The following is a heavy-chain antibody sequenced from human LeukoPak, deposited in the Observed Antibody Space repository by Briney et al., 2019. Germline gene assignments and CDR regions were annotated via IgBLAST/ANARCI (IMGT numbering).Heavy chain of an antibody. Sequence: SETLSLTCTVSGGSISSHYWSWIRQPPGKGLEWIGYIYYSGSTNYNPSLKSRVTISVDTSKNQFSLKLSSVTAADTDVYYCARVRFFDWLFTTGAFDIWGQGTMVTVSS. CDR2: IYYSGST. V-gene: IGHV4-59*11. CDR3: ARVRFFDWLFTTGAFDI. J-gene: IGHJ3*02. D-gene: IGHD3-9*01. CDR1: GGSISSHY.